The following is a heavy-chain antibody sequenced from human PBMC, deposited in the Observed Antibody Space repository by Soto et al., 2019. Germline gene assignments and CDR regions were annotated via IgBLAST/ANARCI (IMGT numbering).Heavy chain of an antibody. Sequence: PGGSLRLSCEASGFTFSDHGMSWVRQAPGKGLEWVSAIAGSVGSTYYSDSVKGRFTISRDNSKNTLYLQMNSLRDEDTAVYYCAKDRTTAARNYDEWGQGVLVTVSS. CDR1: GFTFSDHG. CDR3: AKDRTTAARNYDE. J-gene: IGHJ4*02. V-gene: IGHV3-23*01. CDR2: IAGSVGST. D-gene: IGHD6-6*01.